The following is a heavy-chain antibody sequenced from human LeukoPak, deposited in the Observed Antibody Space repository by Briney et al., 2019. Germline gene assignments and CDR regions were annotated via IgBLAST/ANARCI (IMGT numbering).Heavy chain of an antibody. J-gene: IGHJ4*02. CDR3: AKGREMATITDFDY. CDR1: GFTFSSYA. D-gene: IGHD5-24*01. V-gene: IGHV3-23*01. Sequence: GGSLRLSCAASGFTFSSYAMSGVRQAPGKGLEWVSGISGSGGSTYYADSVKGRFTISRDNSKNTLYLQMNSLRADDTAVYYCAKGREMATITDFDYWGQGNLVTVSS. CDR2: ISGSGGST.